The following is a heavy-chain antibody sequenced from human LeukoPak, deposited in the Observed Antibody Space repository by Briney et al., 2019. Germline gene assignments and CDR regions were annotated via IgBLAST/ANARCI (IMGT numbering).Heavy chain of an antibody. V-gene: IGHV4-39*01. CDR2: IHYSVTT. CDR1: GGSISSTSFY. Sequence: SGTLSLTCAVSGGSISSTSFYWGWIRQPPGKGLEWIGSIHYSVTTYYNPSLNSRLTISVDTSKNQFSLNLSSVTAADTAVYYCARFKGYSFDYWGQGTLVTVSS. D-gene: IGHD5-12*01. CDR3: ARFKGYSFDY. J-gene: IGHJ4*02.